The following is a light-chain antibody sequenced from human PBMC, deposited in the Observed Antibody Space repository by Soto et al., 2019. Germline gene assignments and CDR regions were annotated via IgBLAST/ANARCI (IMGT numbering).Light chain of an antibody. CDR2: DVS. CDR3: SSYTNSVTLGCV. Sequence: QSVLTQPASGSGSPGQSITISCTGTSSDVGGYNYVSWYQQCPGKAPKLVIYDVSKRPSGVSDRFSGSKSGNTASLTISGLQAEDEADYYCSSYTNSVTLGCVFGTGTKVTVL. CDR1: SSDVGGYNY. V-gene: IGLV2-14*01. J-gene: IGLJ1*01.